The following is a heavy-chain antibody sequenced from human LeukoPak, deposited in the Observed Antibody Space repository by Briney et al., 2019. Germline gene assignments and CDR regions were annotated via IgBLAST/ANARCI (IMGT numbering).Heavy chain of an antibody. CDR2: IKEDGSEK. CDR1: GFIFSSYW. Sequence: GGSLRLSCAASGFIFSSYWMSWVRQAPGKGLEWVANIKEDGSEKYYVDSVKGRFTISRDNAKNSLYLQTNSLRAEDTAVYYCARRALRYCSSTSCPAQYYGVDVWGKGTTVTDSS. D-gene: IGHD2-2*01. CDR3: ARRALRYCSSTSCPAQYYGVDV. J-gene: IGHJ6*04. V-gene: IGHV3-7*03.